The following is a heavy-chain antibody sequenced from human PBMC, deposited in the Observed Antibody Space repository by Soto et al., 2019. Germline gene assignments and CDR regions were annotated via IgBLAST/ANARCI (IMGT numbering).Heavy chain of an antibody. CDR2: ISSSSSYI. Sequence: GSLIPSCAASGFTFSSYSMHWVRQAPGKGLEWVSSISSSSSYIYYADSVKGRFTISRDNAKNSLYLQMNSLRAEDTAVYYCASSPGFVDYAFDIWGQGTMVTVSS. CDR3: ASSPGFVDYAFDI. D-gene: IGHD5-12*01. V-gene: IGHV3-21*01. CDR1: GFTFSSYS. J-gene: IGHJ3*02.